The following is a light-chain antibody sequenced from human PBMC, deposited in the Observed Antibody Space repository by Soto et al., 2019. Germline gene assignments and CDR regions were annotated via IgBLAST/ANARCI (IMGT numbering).Light chain of an antibody. CDR3: QQLRSYPIT. CDR1: QSISSY. CDR2: AAS. V-gene: IGKV1-39*01. Sequence: DIQMTQSPSSLSASVGDRVTITCRASQSISSYLNWYQQKPGKAPKLLIYAASSLQSGVPSRFSGSGSGTEFTLTINSLQPEDFATYYCQQLRSYPITFGQGTRLEI. J-gene: IGKJ5*01.